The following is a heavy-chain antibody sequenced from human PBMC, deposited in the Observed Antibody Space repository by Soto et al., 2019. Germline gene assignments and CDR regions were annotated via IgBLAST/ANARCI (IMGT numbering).Heavy chain of an antibody. Sequence: SGTLSLTCSVSGAALSSGGYFYTWVRQPPGKGLEWLGYIYYSGGTNYNPSLKSRVTISLDKSKSQFSLRLISVTAADTAVYYCTREQSDDNYLDPWGKGTLVIVSS. D-gene: IGHD6-19*01. J-gene: IGHJ5*02. CDR3: TREQSDDNYLDP. CDR1: GAALSSGGYF. CDR2: IYYSGGT. V-gene: IGHV4-61*08.